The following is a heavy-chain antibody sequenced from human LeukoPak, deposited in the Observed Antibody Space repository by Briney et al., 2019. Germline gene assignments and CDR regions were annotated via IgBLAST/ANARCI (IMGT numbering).Heavy chain of an antibody. J-gene: IGHJ4*02. D-gene: IGHD2-15*01. CDR3: ARGVAATTFGVY. CDR2: IYSGGST. V-gene: IGHV3-53*01. CDR1: GFTVSSNY. Sequence: PAGSLRLSCAASGFTVSSNYMSGVRQAPGKGLEWVSVIYSGGSTYYADSVKGRFTISRDNSKNTLYLQMNSLRAEDTAVYYCARGVAATTFGVYWGQGTLVTVSS.